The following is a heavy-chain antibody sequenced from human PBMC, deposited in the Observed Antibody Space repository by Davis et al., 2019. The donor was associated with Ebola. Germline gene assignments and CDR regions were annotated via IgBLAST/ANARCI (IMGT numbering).Heavy chain of an antibody. CDR2: ISYDGRNK. CDR3: AKSGLSFGVVKYHYGMDV. Sequence: GESLKISCAASGFTFSSSAMHWVRQAPGKGLEWVAVISYDGRNKYYADSVKGRFTISRDNSKKTLYLQMNSLRAEDTAVYYCAKSGLSFGVVKYHYGMDVWGKGTTVTVSS. J-gene: IGHJ6*04. CDR1: GFTFSSSA. V-gene: IGHV3-30-3*02. D-gene: IGHD3-3*01.